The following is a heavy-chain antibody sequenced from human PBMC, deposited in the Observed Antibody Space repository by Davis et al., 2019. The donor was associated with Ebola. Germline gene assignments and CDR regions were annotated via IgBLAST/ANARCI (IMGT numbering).Heavy chain of an antibody. CDR2: IYFSGSA. CDR3: ASIVGATNY. Sequence: SETLSLTCTVSGGSLNSRSYYWGWIRQLPGKGLEWIGSIYFSGSAYYNPSLKSRVSMFVDTSKNQLSLKLSSVTAADTAVYYCASIVGATNYWGQGTLVTVSS. CDR1: GGSLNSRSYY. V-gene: IGHV4-39*07. D-gene: IGHD1-26*01. J-gene: IGHJ4*02.